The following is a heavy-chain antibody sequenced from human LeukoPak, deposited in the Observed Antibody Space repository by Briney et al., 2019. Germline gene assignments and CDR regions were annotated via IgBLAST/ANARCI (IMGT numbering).Heavy chain of an antibody. CDR2: ISGSGGST. CDR1: GLTFSTYA. J-gene: IGHJ6*02. V-gene: IGHV3-23*01. Sequence: PGGSLRLSCAASGLTFSTYAMSWVRQAPGKGLEWVSAISGSGGSTYYADSVKGRFTISRDNSKNTLYLQMNSLRAEDTAVYYCAKDWLVADYYYYGMDVWGQGTTVTVSS. D-gene: IGHD6-6*01. CDR3: AKDWLVADYYYYGMDV.